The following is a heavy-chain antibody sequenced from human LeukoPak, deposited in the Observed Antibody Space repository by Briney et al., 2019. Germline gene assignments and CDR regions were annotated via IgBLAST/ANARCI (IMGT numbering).Heavy chain of an antibody. CDR3: GRHANGDSSAAFDL. V-gene: IGHV4-4*02. D-gene: IGHD2-8*01. Sequence: PSETLSLTCAVSGDSISDKYWWRWVRQFPDKGLEWIGEVYRSGGTSYNPSLKSRVTVSIDYSKNQFSLNLRSETAADTAVYYCGRHANGDSSAAFDLWGQGTMVFVSS. CDR2: VYRSGGT. J-gene: IGHJ3*01. CDR1: GDSISDKYW.